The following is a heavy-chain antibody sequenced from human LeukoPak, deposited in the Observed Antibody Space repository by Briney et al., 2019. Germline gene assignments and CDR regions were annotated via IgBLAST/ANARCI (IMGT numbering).Heavy chain of an antibody. CDR2: INHSGST. Sequence: SETLSLTCAVYGGSFSGYYWSWIRQPPGKGLEWIGEINHSGSTNYNPSLKSRVTISVDTSKNQFSPKLSPVTAADTAVYYCARGNWFDPWGQGTLVTVSS. CDR1: GGSFSGYY. CDR3: ARGNWFDP. J-gene: IGHJ5*02. V-gene: IGHV4-34*01.